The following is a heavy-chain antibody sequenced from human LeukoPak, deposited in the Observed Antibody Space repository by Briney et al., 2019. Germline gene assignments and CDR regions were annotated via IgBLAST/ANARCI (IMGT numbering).Heavy chain of an antibody. D-gene: IGHD1-20*01. J-gene: IGHJ4*02. V-gene: IGHV4-4*07. CDR1: GGSISTHY. CDR3: ASANNWNDKFDY. Sequence: SETLSLTCTVSGGSISTHYWSWIRQSAGKGLEWIGRIHISGSTNYNPSLKSRVSMSVDTSKNQFSLKLSSVTAADTAVYYCASANNWNDKFDYWGQGTLVTVSS. CDR2: IHISGST.